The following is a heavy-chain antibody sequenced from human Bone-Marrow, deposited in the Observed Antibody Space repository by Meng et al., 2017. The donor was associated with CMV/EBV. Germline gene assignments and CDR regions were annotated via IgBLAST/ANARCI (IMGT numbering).Heavy chain of an antibody. Sequence: ASVKVSCKASGFTFTDYGISWVRQAPGQGLEWMGWISAYNGNTNYAQKLQGRVTMTTDTSTSTAYMELRSLRSDDTAVYYCAREPFGKSGDYYYYYGMDVWGQGTTVTVSS. CDR1: GFTFTDYG. CDR2: ISAYNGNT. V-gene: IGHV1-18*01. J-gene: IGHJ6*02. D-gene: IGHD3-10*01. CDR3: AREPFGKSGDYYYYYGMDV.